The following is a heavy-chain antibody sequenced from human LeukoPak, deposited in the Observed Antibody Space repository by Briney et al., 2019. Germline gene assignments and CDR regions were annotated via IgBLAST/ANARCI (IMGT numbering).Heavy chain of an antibody. D-gene: IGHD5-24*01. CDR3: ARQSPNYRHGPMNY. J-gene: IGHJ4*02. CDR1: GGSFSGYY. V-gene: IGHV4-34*01. Sequence: SETLSLTCAVYGGSFSGYYWSWIRLPPGKGLEWIGEINHSGSTNYNPSLKSRVTISVDTSKNQFSLKLSSVTAADTAVYYCARQSPNYRHGPMNYWGQGTLVTVSS. CDR2: INHSGST.